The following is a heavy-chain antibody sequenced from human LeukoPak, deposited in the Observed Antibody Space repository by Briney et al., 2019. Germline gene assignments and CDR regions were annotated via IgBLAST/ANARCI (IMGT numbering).Heavy chain of an antibody. Sequence: SETLSLTCTVSGDSISSHYRTWIRQPPEKRLEWIGYVHYTGSTDYNPSLMSRVTISVDTSKNQFSLKLSSVTAADTAVYYCARGTGGYPIDKWGQGTLVTVSS. CDR2: VHYTGST. CDR3: ARGTGGYPIDK. J-gene: IGHJ4*02. D-gene: IGHD2-8*02. CDR1: GDSISSHY. V-gene: IGHV4-59*11.